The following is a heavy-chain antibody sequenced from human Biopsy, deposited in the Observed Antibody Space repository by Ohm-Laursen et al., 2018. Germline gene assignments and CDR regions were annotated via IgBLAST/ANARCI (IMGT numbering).Heavy chain of an antibody. CDR1: GESFNGYY. D-gene: IGHD3-22*01. CDR2: INHSGRT. CDR3: VRGVDYYDPYHYYALDV. V-gene: IGHV4-34*01. J-gene: IGHJ6*02. Sequence: SETLSLTCSVSGESFNGYYWSWIRQTPGKGLEWIGEINHSGRTNYNPSLKSRVTISVDTSKNQFSLKVRSGTAADTAVYYCVRGVDYYDPYHYYALDVWGQGTTVTVSS.